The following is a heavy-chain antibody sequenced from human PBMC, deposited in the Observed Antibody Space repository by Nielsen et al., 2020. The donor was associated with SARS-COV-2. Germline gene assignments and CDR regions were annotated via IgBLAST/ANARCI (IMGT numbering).Heavy chain of an antibody. CDR2: ISSSSSTI. J-gene: IGHJ4*02. D-gene: IGHD3-16*01. V-gene: IGHV3-48*02. CDR3: ARGDLLL. Sequence: VRQAPGKGLEWVSYISSSSSTIYYADSVKGRFTISRDNAKNSLYLQMNSLRDEDTAVYYCARGDLLLWGQGTLVTVSS.